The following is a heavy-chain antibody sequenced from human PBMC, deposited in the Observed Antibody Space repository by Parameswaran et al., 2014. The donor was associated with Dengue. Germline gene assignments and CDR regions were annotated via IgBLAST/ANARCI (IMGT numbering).Heavy chain of an antibody. CDR3: ARGSPVFQGVMLGAYYYYMDV. D-gene: IGHD3-10*01. V-gene: IGHV1-69*06. CDR2: IIPIFGTA. J-gene: IGHJ6*03. Sequence: RLVRQAPGQGLEWMGGIIPIFGTANYAQKFQGRVTITADKSTSTAYMELSSLRSEDTAVYYCARGSPVFQGVMLGAYYYYMDVWGQGTTVTVSS.